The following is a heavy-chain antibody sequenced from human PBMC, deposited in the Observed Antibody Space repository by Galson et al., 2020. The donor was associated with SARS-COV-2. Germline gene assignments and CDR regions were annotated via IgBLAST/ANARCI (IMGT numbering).Heavy chain of an antibody. Sequence: GGSLRLSCAASGFTFSSYAMHWVRQAPGKGLEWVAVISYDGSNKYYADSVKGRFTISRDNSKNTLYLQMNSLRAEDKAVYYCARDLGGYYDSSGYYYVNYYYYYGMDVWGQGTTVTVSS. CDR1: GFTFSSYA. V-gene: IGHV3-30-3*01. CDR3: ARDLGGYYDSSGYYYVNYYYYYGMDV. J-gene: IGHJ6*02. D-gene: IGHD3-22*01. CDR2: ISYDGSNK.